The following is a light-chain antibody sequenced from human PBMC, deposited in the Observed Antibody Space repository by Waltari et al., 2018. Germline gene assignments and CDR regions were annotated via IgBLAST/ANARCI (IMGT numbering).Light chain of an antibody. V-gene: IGLV1-44*01. CDR3: AVWDDNLSGVV. CDR2: TND. CDR1: SPNIGVNV. J-gene: IGLJ1*01. Sequence: QSVLAQPPSVSGPPGQRVTIFCSGGSPNIGVNVVTWYQHLPGTSPRLLIFTNDQRPSGVPDRFSGSKSGTSASLAISGLQSEDEGHYYCAVWDDNLSGVVFGAGTQVTVL.